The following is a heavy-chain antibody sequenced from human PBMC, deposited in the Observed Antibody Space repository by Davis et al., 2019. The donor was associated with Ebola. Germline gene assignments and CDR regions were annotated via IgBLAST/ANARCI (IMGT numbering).Heavy chain of an antibody. CDR3: ARDPVVAATRNYYYYYYMDV. CDR1: GFTFSSYW. CDR2: INSDGSST. J-gene: IGHJ6*03. Sequence: GESLKISCAASGFTFSSYWMHWVRQAPGKGLVWVSRINSDGSSTSYADSVKGRFTISRDNSKNTLYLQMNSLRAEDTAVYYCARDPVVAATRNYYYYYYMDVWGKGTTVTVSS. V-gene: IGHV3-74*01. D-gene: IGHD2-15*01.